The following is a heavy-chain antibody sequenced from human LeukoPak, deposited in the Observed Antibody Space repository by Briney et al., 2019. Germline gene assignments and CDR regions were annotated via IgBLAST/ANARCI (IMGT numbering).Heavy chain of an antibody. V-gene: IGHV3-23*01. J-gene: IGHJ4*02. CDR2: ISASGGST. CDR3: AQQTRYCSGGNCYGGRFDY. D-gene: IGHD2-15*01. Sequence: GGSLRLSCVASGFTLNTHGMSWVRQAPGKGLEWVSTISASGGSTHYADSVKGRFTISRDNSKNTLYLQMNSLRGEDTAVYYCAQQTRYCSGGNCYGGRFDYWGQGTLVTVSS. CDR1: GFTLNTHG.